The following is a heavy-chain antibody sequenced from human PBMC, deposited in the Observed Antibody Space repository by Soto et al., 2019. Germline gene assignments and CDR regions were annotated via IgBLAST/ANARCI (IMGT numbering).Heavy chain of an antibody. CDR2: ISYDGSNK. CDR3: AREQEAEGPIDY. V-gene: IGHV3-30-3*01. J-gene: IGHJ4*02. CDR1: GFTFSSYA. Sequence: QVQLVESGGGVVQPGRSLRLSCAASGFTFSSYAMHWVRQAPGKGLEWVAVISYDGSNKYYADSVKGRITTSRDNSKNTMYLKKTSLRAEDTAVYYCAREQEAEGPIDYWGQGALVTVSS.